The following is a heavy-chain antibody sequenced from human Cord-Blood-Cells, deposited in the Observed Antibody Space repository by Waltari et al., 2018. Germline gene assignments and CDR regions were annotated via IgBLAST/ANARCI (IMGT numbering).Heavy chain of an antibody. D-gene: IGHD3-10*01. CDR3: ARMAVLGVIIKYYFYGMDV. J-gene: IGHJ6*02. CDR1: GGTFSSYA. V-gene: IGHV1-69*01. CDR2: IIPIFGTA. Sequence: QVQLVQSVAEVKKPGSSVKVSCKASGGTFSSYAISWVRQAPGQGLEWMGGIIPIFGTANYSQKCQSIGTITADESTSAAYMELSSLRAEDTSVYYCARMAVLGVIIKYYFYGMDVWGQGTTVTVSS.